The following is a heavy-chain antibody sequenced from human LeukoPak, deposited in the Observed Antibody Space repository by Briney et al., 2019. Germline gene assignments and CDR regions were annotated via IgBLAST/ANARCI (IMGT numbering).Heavy chain of an antibody. CDR2: ISGSGGST. J-gene: IGHJ4*02. Sequence: GGSLRLSCAASGFTFSSYAMSWVRQSPGKGLEWVSAISGSGGSTYYADSVKGRFTISRDNSKNTLYLQMNSLRAEDTAVYYCARTPMIVVVITGGAYFDYWGQGTLVTVSS. V-gene: IGHV3-23*01. D-gene: IGHD3-22*01. CDR3: ARTPMIVVVITGGAYFDY. CDR1: GFTFSSYA.